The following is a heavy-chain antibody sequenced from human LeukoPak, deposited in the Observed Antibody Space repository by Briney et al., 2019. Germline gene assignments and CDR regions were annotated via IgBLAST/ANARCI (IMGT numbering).Heavy chain of an antibody. Sequence: GGSLRLSCGATGFTSSSYAMGWVRQAPGKGLEWISNISGSGGDIYYADSVKGRFTISRDNSKNTLYLQMNSLRADDTAIYYFAAGSPIVGAGGFDGWGQGTLVTVS. J-gene: IGHJ4*02. D-gene: IGHD6-19*01. CDR1: GFTSSSYA. CDR3: AAGSPIVGAGGFDG. CDR2: ISGSGGDI. V-gene: IGHV3-23*01.